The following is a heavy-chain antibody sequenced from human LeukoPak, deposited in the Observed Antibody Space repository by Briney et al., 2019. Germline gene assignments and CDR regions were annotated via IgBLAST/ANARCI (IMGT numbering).Heavy chain of an antibody. Sequence: SETLSLTCTVSGGCISSYYWRWIRQPPGKGLEWIGYIYNSGSNNYNPSLKSRVTISVDTSKNQFSLKLSSVTAADTAVYYCARQSATYDFWSGYYKGYYYYYMDVWGKGTTVTVSS. CDR2: IYNSGSN. J-gene: IGHJ6*03. CDR1: GGCISSYY. D-gene: IGHD3-3*01. V-gene: IGHV4-59*08. CDR3: ARQSATYDFWSGYYKGYYYYYMDV.